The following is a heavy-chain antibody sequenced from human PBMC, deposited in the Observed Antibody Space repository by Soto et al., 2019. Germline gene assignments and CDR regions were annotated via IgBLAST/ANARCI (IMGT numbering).Heavy chain of an antibody. J-gene: IGHJ4*02. D-gene: IGHD3-3*01. CDR2: ISGSGGST. CDR3: AKDRPTLYYDFWSGWYFD. Sequence: PGGSLRLSCAASGFTFSSYAMSWVRQAPGKGLEWVSAISGSGGSTYYADSVKGRFTISRDNSENTLYLQMNSLRAEDTAVYYCAKDRPTLYYDFWSGWYFDWGQGTLVTVSS. V-gene: IGHV3-23*01. CDR1: GFTFSSYA.